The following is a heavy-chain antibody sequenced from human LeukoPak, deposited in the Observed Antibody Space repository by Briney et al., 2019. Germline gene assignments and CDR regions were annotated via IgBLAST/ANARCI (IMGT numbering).Heavy chain of an antibody. D-gene: IGHD6-6*01. CDR2: IYPGDSDT. CDR3: ARPQSIAARDDAFDI. J-gene: IGHJ3*02. CDR1: GYSFTSYW. V-gene: IGHV5-51*01. Sequence: GESLKISCKGSGYSFTSYWIGWVRQMPGKGLEWMGIIYPGDSDTRYSPSFQGQVTISADKSISTAYLQWSSLKVSDTAMYYCARPQSIAARDDAFDIWGQGTMVTVSS.